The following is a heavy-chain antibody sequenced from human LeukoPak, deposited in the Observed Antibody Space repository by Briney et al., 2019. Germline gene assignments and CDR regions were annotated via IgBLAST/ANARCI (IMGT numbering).Heavy chain of an antibody. CDR2: ISSSSSTI. CDR3: AREVPRGSSGRFDP. D-gene: IGHD6-19*01. Sequence: GGSLRLSCAASGFTFSSYSMNWVRQAPGKGLEWVSYISSSSSTIYYADSVKGRFTISRDNAKNSLYLQMNSLRDEDTAVYYCAREVPRGSSGRFDPWGQGTLVTVSS. CDR1: GFTFSSYS. V-gene: IGHV3-48*02. J-gene: IGHJ5*02.